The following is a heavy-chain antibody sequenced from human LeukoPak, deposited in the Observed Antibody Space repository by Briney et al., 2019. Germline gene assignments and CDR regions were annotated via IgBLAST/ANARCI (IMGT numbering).Heavy chain of an antibody. Sequence: SETLSLTCTVSGGSISSYYWSWIRQPPGKGLEWIGYIYYSGSTNYNPSLKGRVTISVDTSKNQFSLKLSSVTAADTAVYYCARESEDSSSWYAVAFDIWGQGTMVTVSS. J-gene: IGHJ3*02. D-gene: IGHD6-13*01. CDR1: GGSISSYY. CDR3: ARESEDSSSWYAVAFDI. V-gene: IGHV4-59*01. CDR2: IYYSGST.